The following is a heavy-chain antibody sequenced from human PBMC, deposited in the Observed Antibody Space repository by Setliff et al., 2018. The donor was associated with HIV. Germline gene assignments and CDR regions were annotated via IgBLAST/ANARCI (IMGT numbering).Heavy chain of an antibody. CDR1: GYIFAAYY. Sequence: ASVKVSCKASGYIFAAYYLHWVRQAPGQGLEWMGRINPNNGDTNSPQRYQGRVTMTRDTSTSTAYMEVSGLASDDTAVYYCARDNVRGPTNAMDVWGQGTTVTVSS. V-gene: IGHV1-2*06. D-gene: IGHD3-10*01. J-gene: IGHJ6*02. CDR2: INPNNGDT. CDR3: ARDNVRGPTNAMDV.